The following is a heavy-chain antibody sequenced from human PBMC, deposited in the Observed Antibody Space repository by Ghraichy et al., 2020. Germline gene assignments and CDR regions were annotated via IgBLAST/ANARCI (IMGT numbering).Heavy chain of an antibody. CDR3: ARVSYGAYGGGYYYYGMDV. V-gene: IGHV4-34*01. D-gene: IGHD4-17*01. Sequence: SETLSLTCAVYGGSFSGYYWSWLRQPPGKGLEWIGEINHSGSTNYNPSLKSRVTISVDTSKNQFSLKLSSVTAADTAVYYCARVSYGAYGGGYYYYGMDVWGQGTTVTVSS. J-gene: IGHJ6*02. CDR2: INHSGST. CDR1: GGSFSGYY.